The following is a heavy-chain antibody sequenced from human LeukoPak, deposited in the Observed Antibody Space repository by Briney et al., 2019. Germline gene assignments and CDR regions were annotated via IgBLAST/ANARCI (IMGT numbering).Heavy chain of an antibody. Sequence: GASVNVSCKASGYAFTSYDINWVRQATGQGLKWMGWMSPNIGDTGYAQKFQGRVTMTWNTSRSTANSGLSSLRSEAKARHYFARGPPNWGPDFWGQGTLITVPS. J-gene: IGHJ4*02. V-gene: IGHV1-8*01. CDR2: MSPNIGDT. CDR1: GYAFTSYD. CDR3: ARGPPNWGPDF. D-gene: IGHD7-27*01.